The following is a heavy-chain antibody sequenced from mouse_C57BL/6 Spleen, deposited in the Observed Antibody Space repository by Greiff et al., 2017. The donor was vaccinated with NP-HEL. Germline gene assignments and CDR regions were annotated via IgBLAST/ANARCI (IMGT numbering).Heavy chain of an antibody. J-gene: IGHJ2*01. V-gene: IGHV1-69*01. CDR2: IDPSDSYT. Sequence: VQLQQPGAELVMPGASVKLSCKASGYTFTSYWMHWVKQRPGQGLEWIGEIDPSDSYTNYNQKFKGKSTLTVDKSSSTAYMQLSSLTSEDSAVYYCAREGGLRSFDYWGQGTTLTVSS. D-gene: IGHD2-4*01. CDR1: GYTFTSYW. CDR3: AREGGLRSFDY.